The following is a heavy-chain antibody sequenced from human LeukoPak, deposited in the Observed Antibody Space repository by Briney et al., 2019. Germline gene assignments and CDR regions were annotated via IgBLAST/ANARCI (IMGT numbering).Heavy chain of an antibody. V-gene: IGHV1-2*02. CDR2: INPNSGGT. CDR3: ARDDFWSGYYMDV. J-gene: IGHJ6*03. D-gene: IGHD3-3*01. Sequence: GASVKVSCKASGYTFTGYYMHWVRQAPGQGLEWMGWINPNSGGTNYAQKFQGRVTMTRDTSISTAYMELSRLRSDDTAVYYCARDDFWSGYYMDVWGKGTTVTVSS. CDR1: GYTFTGYY.